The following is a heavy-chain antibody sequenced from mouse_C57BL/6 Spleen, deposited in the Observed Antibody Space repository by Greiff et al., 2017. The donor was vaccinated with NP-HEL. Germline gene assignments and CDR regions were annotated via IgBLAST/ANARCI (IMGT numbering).Heavy chain of an antibody. D-gene: IGHD1-1*01. CDR2: IDPANGNT. V-gene: IGHV14-3*01. Sequence: VQLQQSVAELVRPGASVKLSCTASGFNIKNTYMHWVKQRPEQGLEWIGRIDPANGNTKYAPKFQGKATITADTSSNTAYLQLSSLPSEDTALYYSARDEVTTGLAPYAMDYWGQGTSVTVSS. J-gene: IGHJ4*01. CDR1: GFNIKNTY. CDR3: ARDEVTTGLAPYAMDY.